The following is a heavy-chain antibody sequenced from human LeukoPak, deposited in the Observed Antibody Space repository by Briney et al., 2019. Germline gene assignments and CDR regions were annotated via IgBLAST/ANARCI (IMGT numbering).Heavy chain of an antibody. J-gene: IGHJ4*02. CDR2: IIPIFGTA. CDR1: GGTFSSYA. Sequence: VASVEVSCKASGGTFSSYAISWVRQAPGQGLEWMGGIIPIFGTANYAQKFQGRVTITADESTSTAYMELSSLRSEDTAVYYCARVPIAAADHHFDYWGQGTLVTVSS. V-gene: IGHV1-69*01. D-gene: IGHD6-13*01. CDR3: ARVPIAAADHHFDY.